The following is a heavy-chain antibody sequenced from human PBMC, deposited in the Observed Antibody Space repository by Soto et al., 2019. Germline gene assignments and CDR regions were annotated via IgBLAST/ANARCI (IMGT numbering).Heavy chain of an antibody. CDR2: IYYSGST. Sequence: SETLSLTFTVSSGSISSDYWSWIRQPPGKGLEWIGCIYYSGSTNYNPSLKSRVTISVDTSKNQFSLNLTSVTAADTAMYYCATISAAATIWGQGTLVTSPQ. CDR3: ATISAAATI. CDR1: SGSISSDY. V-gene: IGHV4-59*08. D-gene: IGHD2-15*01. J-gene: IGHJ4*02.